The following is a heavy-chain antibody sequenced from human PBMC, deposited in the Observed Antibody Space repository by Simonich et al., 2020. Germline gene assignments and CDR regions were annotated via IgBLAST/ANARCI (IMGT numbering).Heavy chain of an antibody. Sequence: QVQLQQWGAGLLKPSETLSLTCAVYGGSFSGYYWRWLRHPQGKGLEWIGEINHSASTKYNPPLTSRVTLSVDTSKNQFSLKLSSVTAADTAVYYCARGLRVAAAGTAFQHWGQGTLVTVSS. J-gene: IGHJ1*01. D-gene: IGHD6-13*01. V-gene: IGHV4-34*01. CDR2: INHSAST. CDR1: GGSFSGYY. CDR3: ARGLRVAAAGTAFQH.